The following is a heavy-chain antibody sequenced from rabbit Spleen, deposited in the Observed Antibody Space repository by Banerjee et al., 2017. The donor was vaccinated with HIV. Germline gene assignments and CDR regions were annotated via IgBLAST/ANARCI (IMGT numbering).Heavy chain of an antibody. D-gene: IGHD6-1*01. CDR1: GVSFSSSSY. V-gene: IGHV1S40*01. CDR2: IEADGSGFT. Sequence: QSLEESGGDLVKPGASLTLTCTASGVSFSSSSYMCWVRQAPGKGLEWIACIEADGSGFTYFAHWSKDRFPCSKTSSTTVTLQMTRLTAADTATYFCASAYSDVYFNLWGQGTLVTV. J-gene: IGHJ4*01. CDR3: ASAYSDVYFNL.